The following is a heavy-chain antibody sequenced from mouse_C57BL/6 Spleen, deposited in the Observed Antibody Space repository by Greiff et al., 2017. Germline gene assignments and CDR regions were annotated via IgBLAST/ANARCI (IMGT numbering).Heavy chain of an antibody. CDR3: ARDYYGSSSRWYFDV. D-gene: IGHD1-1*01. CDR2: INPSSGYT. Sequence: QVQLKESGAELARPGASVKMSCKASGYTFTSYTMHWVKQRPGQGLEWIGYINPSSGYTKYNQKFKDKATLTADKSSSTAYMQLSSLTSEDSAVYYCARDYYGSSSRWYFDVWGTGTTVTVSS. J-gene: IGHJ1*03. V-gene: IGHV1-4*01. CDR1: GYTFTSYT.